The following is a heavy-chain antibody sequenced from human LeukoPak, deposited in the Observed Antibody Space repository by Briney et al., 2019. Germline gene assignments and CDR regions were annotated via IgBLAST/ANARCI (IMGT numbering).Heavy chain of an antibody. J-gene: IGHJ4*02. V-gene: IGHV4-39*07. CDR1: GGSISSSSYY. D-gene: IGHD5-24*01. CDR2: IYYSGST. CDR3: ARDLVGDGYNRYYFDY. Sequence: SETLSLTCTVSGGSISSSSYYWGWIRQPPGKGLEWIGSIYYSGSTYYNPSLKSRVTISVDTSKNQFSLKLSSVTAADTAVYYCARDLVGDGYNRYYFDYWGQGTLVTVSS.